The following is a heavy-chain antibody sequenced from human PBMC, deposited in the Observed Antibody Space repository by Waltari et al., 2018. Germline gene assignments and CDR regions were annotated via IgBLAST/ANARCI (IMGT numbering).Heavy chain of an antibody. CDR1: GGTFSSYA. CDR3: ARTPPGGIYCSSTSCYGAEYYFDY. CDR2: IIPIFGTA. V-gene: IGHV1-69*05. D-gene: IGHD2-2*01. J-gene: IGHJ4*02. Sequence: QVQPVQSGAEVKTPGSSVTVSCQASGGTFSSYAISWVRQAPGHGLEWMGGIIPIFGTANYAQKFQGRVTITTDESTSTAYMELSSLRSEDTAVYYCARTPPGGIYCSSTSCYGAEYYFDYWGQGTLVTVSS.